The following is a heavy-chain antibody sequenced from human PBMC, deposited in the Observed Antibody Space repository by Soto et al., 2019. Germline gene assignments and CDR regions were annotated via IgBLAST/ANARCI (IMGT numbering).Heavy chain of an antibody. D-gene: IGHD3-10*01. CDR3: ARHNYGSGSTYFDY. Sequence: QVQLQESGPGLVKPSETLSLTCTVSGGSISSYYWCWIRQPPGKGLEWIGYIYYSGSTNYNPSLKSRVTVSVDTSKNQFSLKLNSMTDADTAVYYCARHNYGSGSTYFDYWGQGTLVTVSS. CDR1: GGSISSYY. CDR2: IYYSGST. J-gene: IGHJ4*02. V-gene: IGHV4-59*08.